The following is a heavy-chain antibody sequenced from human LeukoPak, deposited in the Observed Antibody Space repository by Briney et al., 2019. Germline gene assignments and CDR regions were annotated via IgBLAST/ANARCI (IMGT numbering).Heavy chain of an antibody. Sequence: ASVKVSCKASGYTFTSYHMHWVRQAPGQGLEWIGIINPSGGSTTYAQKFQGRVTMTRDTSTSTVYMELSSLRSEDTAVYYCAKSSAWTKGWFDPWGQGTLVTVSS. CDR2: INPSGGST. D-gene: IGHD3-22*01. J-gene: IGHJ5*02. V-gene: IGHV1-46*01. CDR1: GYTFTSYH. CDR3: AKSSAWTKGWFDP.